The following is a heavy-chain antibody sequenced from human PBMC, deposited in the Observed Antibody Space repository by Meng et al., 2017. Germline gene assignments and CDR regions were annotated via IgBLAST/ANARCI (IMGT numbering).Heavy chain of an antibody. CDR2: INHSGST. J-gene: IGHJ4*02. V-gene: IGHV4-34*01. D-gene: IGHD2-15*01. Sequence: QVQLQQWGEGLLKPSETLSLTGAVYGGSSSGYYWSWIRQPPGKGLEWIGEINHSGSTNYNPSLKSRVTISVDTSKNQFSLKLSSVTAADTAVYYCARGVRLPDYWGQGTLVTVSS. CDR1: GGSSSGYY. CDR3: ARGVRLPDY.